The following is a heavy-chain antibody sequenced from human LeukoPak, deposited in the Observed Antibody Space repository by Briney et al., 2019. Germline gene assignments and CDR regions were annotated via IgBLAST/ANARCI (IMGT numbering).Heavy chain of an antibody. CDR3: ARERGAVAGLDY. CDR1: ALTFSSYA. V-gene: IGHV3-30*04. CDR2: ISYDGSNK. Sequence: GGSLRLSCAASALTFSSYAMHWVRQAPGKGLEWVAVISYDGSNKYYADSVKGRFTISRDNSKNTLYLQMNSLRAEDTAVYYCARERGAVAGLDYWGQGTLVTVSS. D-gene: IGHD6-19*01. J-gene: IGHJ4*02.